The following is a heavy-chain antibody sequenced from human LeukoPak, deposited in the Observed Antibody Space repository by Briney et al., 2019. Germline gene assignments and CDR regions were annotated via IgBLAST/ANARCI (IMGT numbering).Heavy chain of an antibody. CDR2: INPNSGGT. J-gene: IGHJ4*02. D-gene: IGHD2-15*01. CDR3: AREMERAYCSGGSCYKTYYFDY. CDR1: GYTFTGYY. Sequence: ASVKVSCKASGYTFTGYYMHWVRQAPGQGLEWMGRINPNSGGTNYAQKFQGWVTMTRDTSISTAYMELSRLRSDDTAVYYCAREMERAYCSGGSCYKTYYFDYWGQGTLVTASS. V-gene: IGHV1-2*04.